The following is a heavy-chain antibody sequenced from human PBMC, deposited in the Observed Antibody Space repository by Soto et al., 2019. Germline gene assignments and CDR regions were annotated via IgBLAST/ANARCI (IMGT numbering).Heavy chain of an antibody. V-gene: IGHV1-18*01. CDR1: GYTYTSYG. D-gene: IGHD3-9*01. J-gene: IGHJ4*02. CDR3: ARQARGLGYFDWSLTEVDY. CDR2: ISAYNGNT. Sequence: ASVKVSCKASGYTYTSYGISWVRQAPGQGLEWMGWISAYNGNTNYAQKLQGRVTMTTDTSTSTAYMELRSLRSDDTAVYYCARQARGLGYFDWSLTEVDYWGQGTLVTVS.